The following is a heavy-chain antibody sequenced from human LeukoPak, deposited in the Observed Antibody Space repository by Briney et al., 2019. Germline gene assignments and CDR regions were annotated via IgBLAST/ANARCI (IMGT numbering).Heavy chain of an antibody. Sequence: PGGSLRLSCAASGFTVSSNYMSWVRQAPGKGLEWVSVIYSGGSTYYADSVKGRFTISRDNSKNTLYLQMNSLRAEDTAVYYCARAPFNGDFFFDYWGQGTLVTVSS. CDR2: IYSGGST. V-gene: IGHV3-53*01. CDR3: ARAPFNGDFFFDY. J-gene: IGHJ4*02. CDR1: GFTVSSNY. D-gene: IGHD4-17*01.